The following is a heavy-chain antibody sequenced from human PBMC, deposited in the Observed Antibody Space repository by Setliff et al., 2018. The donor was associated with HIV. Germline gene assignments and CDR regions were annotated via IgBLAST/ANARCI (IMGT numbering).Heavy chain of an antibody. Sequence: NPSETLSLTCSVSGGSISSGGYYWSWIRQHPGKGLEWIGYRYYSGSANYNPSLKGLVTISVDTSKNQFSLKLSSVTAADTAVYYCAGFSYNFWVYRFDHWGQGALVTVSS. D-gene: IGHD3-3*01. CDR3: AGFSYNFWVYRFDH. V-gene: IGHV4-31*01. CDR1: GGSISSGGYY. CDR2: RYYSGSA. J-gene: IGHJ4*02.